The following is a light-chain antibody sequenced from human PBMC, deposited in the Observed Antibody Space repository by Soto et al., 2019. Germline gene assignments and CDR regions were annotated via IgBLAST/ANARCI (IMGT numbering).Light chain of an antibody. CDR3: QQRSNWPPTWT. Sequence: EIVLTQSPATLSLSPGARATLACRASQSVSSYLAWYQHKPGQAPRLLIYDASKRATGIPARFSGSGSVTDFTLTISSLEPEDFAVYYCQQRSNWPPTWTFGQGTRVEIK. V-gene: IGKV3-11*01. CDR2: DAS. J-gene: IGKJ1*01. CDR1: QSVSSY.